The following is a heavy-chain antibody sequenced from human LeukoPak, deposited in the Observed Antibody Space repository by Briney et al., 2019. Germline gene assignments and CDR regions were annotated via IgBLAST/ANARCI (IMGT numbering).Heavy chain of an antibody. CDR1: GFTFTNDW. CDR3: TPASGWYSFDY. Sequence: GGSLRLSCAASGFTFTNDWMSWVRQAPGKGLEWVGFIRSKAYGGTTEYAASVKGRFTISRDDSKSIAYLQMNSLKTEDTAVYYCTPASGWYSFDYWGQGTLVTVSS. V-gene: IGHV3-49*02. D-gene: IGHD6-19*01. CDR2: IRSKAYGGTT. J-gene: IGHJ4*02.